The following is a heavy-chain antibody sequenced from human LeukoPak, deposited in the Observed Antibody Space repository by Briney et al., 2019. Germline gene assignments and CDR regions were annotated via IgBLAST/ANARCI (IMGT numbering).Heavy chain of an antibody. V-gene: IGHV4-59*01. D-gene: IGHD4-17*01. CDR2: IYYSGST. CDR1: GGSISSYY. Sequence: SETLSLTCTVSGGSISSYYWSWIRQPPGKGLEWIGYIYYSGSTNYNPSLKSRVTISVDTSKNQFSLKLSSVTAADTAVYYCARGKRDYGYYFDYWGQGTLVTVSS. CDR3: ARGKRDYGYYFDY. J-gene: IGHJ4*02.